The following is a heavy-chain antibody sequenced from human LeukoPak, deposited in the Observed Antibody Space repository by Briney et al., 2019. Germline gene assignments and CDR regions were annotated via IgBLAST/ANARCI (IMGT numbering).Heavy chain of an antibody. V-gene: IGHV1-2*02. J-gene: IGHJ4*02. CDR3: ARFDGYNNLFDS. CDR2: INPNTGGT. D-gene: IGHD5-24*01. CDR1: GYTFTGYY. Sequence: GASVKVSCKASGYTFTGYYIHWVRQAPGQGLEWVGWINPNTGGTNYAQKFQGRVTVTRDTSINTAYMELSRLRSDDTAMFYCARFDGYNNLFDSWGQGSLVTVSS.